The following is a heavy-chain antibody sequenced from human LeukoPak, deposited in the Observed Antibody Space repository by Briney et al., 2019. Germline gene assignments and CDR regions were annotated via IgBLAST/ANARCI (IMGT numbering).Heavy chain of an antibody. J-gene: IGHJ4*02. D-gene: IGHD3-22*01. Sequence: SVKVSCKASGGTFSSYAISWVRQAPGQGLEWMGRIIPILGIANYAQKFQGRVTITADKSTSTAYMELSSLRSEDSAVYYCAREGYYDSSGSDYWGQGTLVTVSS. CDR2: IIPILGIA. CDR1: GGTFSSYA. V-gene: IGHV1-69*04. CDR3: AREGYYDSSGSDY.